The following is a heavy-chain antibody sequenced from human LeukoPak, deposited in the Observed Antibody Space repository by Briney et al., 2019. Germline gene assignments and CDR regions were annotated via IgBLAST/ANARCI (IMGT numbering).Heavy chain of an antibody. Sequence: GGSLRLSCAASGFTFSTYSMNWVRQAPGKGLEWVSYISSSSSYIYYADSVKGRFTISRDNAKNSLYLQMSSLKASDTAMYYCARRGRSSNYFDYWGQGTLVTVSS. CDR3: ARRGRSSNYFDY. V-gene: IGHV3-21*04. CDR2: ISSSSSYI. CDR1: GFTFSTYS. D-gene: IGHD6-6*01. J-gene: IGHJ4*02.